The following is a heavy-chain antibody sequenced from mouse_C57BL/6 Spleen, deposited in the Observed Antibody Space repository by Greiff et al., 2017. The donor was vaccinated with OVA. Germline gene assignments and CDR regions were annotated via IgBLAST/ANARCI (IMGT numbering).Heavy chain of an antibody. V-gene: IGHV5-9-1*02. D-gene: IGHD3-3*01. CDR2: ISSGGDYI. CDR3: TREEGGGPYAMDY. Sequence: EVQVVESGEGLVKPGGSLKLSCAASGFTFSSYAMSWVRQTPEKRLEWVAYISSGGDYIYYADTVKGRFTISRDNARNTLYLQMSSLKSEDTAMYYCTREEGGGPYAMDYWGQGTSVTVSS. J-gene: IGHJ4*01. CDR1: GFTFSSYA.